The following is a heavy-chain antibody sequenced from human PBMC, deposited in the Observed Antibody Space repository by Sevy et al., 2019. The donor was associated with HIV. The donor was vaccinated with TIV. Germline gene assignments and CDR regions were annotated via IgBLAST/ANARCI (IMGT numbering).Heavy chain of an antibody. Sequence: SETLSLTCTVSGVSISSDNYYWAWIRQPPGKGLEWIGSIYYSGSTYYNPSLKSRVTISVDTSKNQFSLKLSSVTAADTAMYYCATLSASHYDFWSGYTYYYGMDVWGQGTTVTVSS. CDR3: ATLSASHYDFWSGYTYYYGMDV. CDR1: GVSISSDNYY. J-gene: IGHJ6*02. CDR2: IYYSGST. D-gene: IGHD3-3*01. V-gene: IGHV4-39*01.